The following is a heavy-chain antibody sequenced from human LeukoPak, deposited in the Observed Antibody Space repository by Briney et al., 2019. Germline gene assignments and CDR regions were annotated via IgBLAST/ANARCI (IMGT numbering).Heavy chain of an antibody. CDR1: GGTFSSYA. V-gene: IGHV1-69*04. Sequence: ASVKVSCKASGGTFSSYAISWVRQAPGQGLEWMGRIIPILGIANYAQKFQGRVTITADKSTSTAYMELSSLRSEDTAVYYCAREWLLVDGMDVWGQGTTVTVCS. CDR2: IIPILGIA. J-gene: IGHJ6*02. CDR3: AREWLLVDGMDV. D-gene: IGHD6-19*01.